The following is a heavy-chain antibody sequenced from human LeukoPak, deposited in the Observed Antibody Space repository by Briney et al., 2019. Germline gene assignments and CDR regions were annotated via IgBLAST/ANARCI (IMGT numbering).Heavy chain of an antibody. V-gene: IGHV3-30*02. D-gene: IGHD2-2*01. CDR3: ARALDSSSSRYQAFEY. CDR1: GFTFSSYG. J-gene: IGHJ4*02. CDR2: IRYDGSNK. Sequence: PGGSLRLSCAASGFTFSSYGMHWVRQAPGKGLEWVAFIRYDGSNKYYADSVKGRFTISRDNAKNSLYLQMNSLRAEDTAVYYCARALDSSSSRYQAFEYWGQGTLVTVSS.